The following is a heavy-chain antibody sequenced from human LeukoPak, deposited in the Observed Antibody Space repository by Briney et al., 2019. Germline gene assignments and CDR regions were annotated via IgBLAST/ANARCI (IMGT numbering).Heavy chain of an antibody. CDR1: GFTFSSYG. V-gene: IGHV3-30*02. D-gene: IGHD1-20*01. CDR3: ARDSEYNWTYFDY. CDR2: IRYDGSNK. Sequence: PGGSLRLSCAASGFTFSSYGMHWVRQAPGKGLEWVAFIRYDGSNKYYADSVKGRFTISRDNSKNTLYLQMNSLRADDTAVYYCARDSEYNWTYFDYWGQGTLVTVSS. J-gene: IGHJ4*02.